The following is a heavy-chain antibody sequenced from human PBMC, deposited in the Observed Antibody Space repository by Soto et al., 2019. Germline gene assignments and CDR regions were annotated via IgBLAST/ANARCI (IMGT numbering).Heavy chain of an antibody. J-gene: IGHJ4*02. CDR1: GYTFTGYY. CDR3: ARGHHYYDSSGYPFDY. CDR2: INPNSGGT. V-gene: IGHV1-2*04. Sequence: QVQLVQSGAEVKKPGASVKVSCKASGYTFTGYYMHWVRQAPGQGLEWMGWINPNSGGTNYEQKLQGWVTMTRDTTISTAYMEQSRLRSDDTALYYCARGHHYYDSSGYPFDYWGQGTLVTVSS. D-gene: IGHD3-22*01.